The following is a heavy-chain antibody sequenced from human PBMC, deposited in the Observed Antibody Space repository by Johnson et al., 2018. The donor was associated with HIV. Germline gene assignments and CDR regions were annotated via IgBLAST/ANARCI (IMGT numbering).Heavy chain of an antibody. J-gene: IGHJ3*02. Sequence: VQLVESGGGVVQPGGSLTLSCAASGFTFSNSDMHWVRQPTGQGLELVSGMGTAGDRHYADSVNGRFTVSRENAKNSLHLQMNNLRAGDTAVYYCARGVSMFSSSWLESYAFDIWGQGTMVTVSS. CDR1: GFTFSNSD. CDR2: MGTAGDR. D-gene: IGHD6-13*01. CDR3: ARGVSMFSSSWLESYAFDI. V-gene: IGHV3-13*01.